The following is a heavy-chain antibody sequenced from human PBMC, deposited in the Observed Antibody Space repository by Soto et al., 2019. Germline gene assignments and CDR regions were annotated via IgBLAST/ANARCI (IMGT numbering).Heavy chain of an antibody. Sequence: PSETLSLTCTVSGGSVSSGSYYWSWIRQPPGKGLEWIGSIYYSASTNYNPSLESRVTISVDTSKNQFSLRLSSVTAADTAVYYCARARGTGGKNNFFDPWGQGTLVTVSS. CDR3: ARARGTGGKNNFFDP. CDR1: GGSVSSGSYY. V-gene: IGHV4-61*01. D-gene: IGHD1-1*01. CDR2: IYYSAST. J-gene: IGHJ5*02.